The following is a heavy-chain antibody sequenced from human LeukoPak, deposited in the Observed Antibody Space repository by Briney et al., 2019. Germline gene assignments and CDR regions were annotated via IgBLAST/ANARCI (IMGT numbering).Heavy chain of an antibody. CDR3: ARGAFPYDFWSGYRPFDY. CDR1: GGSISSYY. V-gene: IGHV4-4*07. J-gene: IGHJ4*02. CDR2: IYTSGST. D-gene: IGHD3-3*01. Sequence: SETLSLTCTVSGGSISSYYWSWIRQPAGKGLEWIGRIYTSGSTNYNPSLKSRVTMSVDTSKNQFSLKLSSVTAADTAVYYCARGAFPYDFWSGYRPFDYWGQGTLVTVSS.